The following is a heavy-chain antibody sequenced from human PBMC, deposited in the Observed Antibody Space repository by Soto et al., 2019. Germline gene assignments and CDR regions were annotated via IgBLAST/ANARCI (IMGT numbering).Heavy chain of an antibody. D-gene: IGHD3-16*01. CDR3: VSKLGPYNYGLDV. CDR2: IYHTGIA. V-gene: IGHV4-4*02. Sequence: QMQLRESGPGLVKPSGTLSLTCTVYGDSITNNPWWIWVLQPPGKGPELIGEIYHTGIANCNPSLECLVAFSVDKSNNLFSLRLTSVTAAHTAVYYCVSKLGPYNYGLDVWGQGTTVTVS. CDR1: GDSITNNPW. J-gene: IGHJ6*02.